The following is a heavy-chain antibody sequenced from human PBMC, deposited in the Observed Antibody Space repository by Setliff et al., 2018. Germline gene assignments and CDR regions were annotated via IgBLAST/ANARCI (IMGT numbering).Heavy chain of an antibody. CDR1: GFNFGAYA. CDR2: IRFDGSTK. CDR3: AKDASMLVRSGWFDP. V-gene: IGHV3-30*02. J-gene: IGHJ5*02. D-gene: IGHD3-22*01. Sequence: GGSLRLSCAASGFNFGAYAMHWVRQAPGKGLEWVAFIRFDGSTKYYADSVKGRFTISRDNSKDTLYLHMNSLRNEDTALYYCAKDASMLVRSGWFDPWGQGTLVTVSS.